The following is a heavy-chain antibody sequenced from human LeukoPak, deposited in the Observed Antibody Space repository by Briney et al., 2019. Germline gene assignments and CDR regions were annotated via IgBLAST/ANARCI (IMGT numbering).Heavy chain of an antibody. V-gene: IGHV3-23*01. J-gene: IGHJ4*02. CDR3: AKTPHSSGRSYYXDY. CDR2: ISGSGGST. CDR1: GFTFSSYA. D-gene: IGHD6-19*01. Sequence: PGGSLRLSCAASGFTFSSYAMSWVRQAPGKGLEWVSAISGSGGSTYYADSVKGRFTISRDNSKNTLYLQMNSLRAEDTAVYYCAKTPHSSGRSYYXDYWXQGNLXTVSX.